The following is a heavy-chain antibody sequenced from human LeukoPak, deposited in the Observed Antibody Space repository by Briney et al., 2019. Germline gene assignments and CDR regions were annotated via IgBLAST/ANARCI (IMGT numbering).Heavy chain of an antibody. Sequence: SQTLSLTCTVSGGSISSGSYYWSWIRQPAGKGLEWIGRIYTSGSTNYNPSLKSRVTISVDTSKNQFSLKLSSATAADTAVYYCARVVSIGAAAGTLPYYYYYHMDVWGKGTTVTVSS. CDR2: IYTSGST. V-gene: IGHV4-61*02. CDR3: ARVVSIGAAAGTLPYYYYYHMDV. CDR1: GGSISSGSYY. D-gene: IGHD6-13*01. J-gene: IGHJ6*03.